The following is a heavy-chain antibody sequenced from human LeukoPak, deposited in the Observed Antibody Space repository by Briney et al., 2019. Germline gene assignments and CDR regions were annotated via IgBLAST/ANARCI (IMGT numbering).Heavy chain of an antibody. Sequence: GGSLRPSCEASGFTFTSYAMHWVRHAPGKGLEWVSSITSSGDGTFYTDSLSGRFTISRDNAKKAVFLQMKSLRRGDSALYFCAKGTDTTGRHNFDIWGQGTLVTVSS. CDR3: AKGTDTTGRHNFDI. J-gene: IGHJ4*02. CDR2: ITSSGDGT. D-gene: IGHD2-8*02. V-gene: IGHV3-23*01. CDR1: GFTFTSYA.